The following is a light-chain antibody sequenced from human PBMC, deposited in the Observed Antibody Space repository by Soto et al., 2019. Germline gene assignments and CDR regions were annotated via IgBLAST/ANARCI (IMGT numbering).Light chain of an antibody. CDR3: MQGRQWPYT. V-gene: IGKV3-15*01. J-gene: IGKJ2*01. CDR1: QSVSSN. CDR2: GAS. Sequence: EIVMTQSPATLSVSPGERATLSCRASQSVSSNLAWYQQKPGQAPRLLIYGASTRATGIPARFSGSGSGTEFTLKISRVEAEDVGVYYCMQGRQWPYTFGQGTKLEI.